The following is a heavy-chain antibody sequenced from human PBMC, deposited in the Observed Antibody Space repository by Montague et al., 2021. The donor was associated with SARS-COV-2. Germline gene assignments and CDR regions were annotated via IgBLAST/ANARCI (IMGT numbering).Heavy chain of an antibody. CDR1: GGSFSGHY. J-gene: IGHJ4*02. Sequence: SETLSLTCAVYGGSFSGHYWNWIRQPPGKGLEWIGEINHSGSTNNNPSLKSRVTMSVDTSKNQFSLKLSSVTAAATAVYYCARGARQGDGFRLGYFDYWGQGTLVTVSS. V-gene: IGHV4-34*01. D-gene: IGHD2-21*01. CDR3: ARGARQGDGFRLGYFDY. CDR2: INHSGST.